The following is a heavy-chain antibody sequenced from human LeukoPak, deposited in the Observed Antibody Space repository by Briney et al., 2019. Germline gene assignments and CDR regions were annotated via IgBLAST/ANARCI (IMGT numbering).Heavy chain of an antibody. CDR2: ISWNSGSI. V-gene: IGHV3-9*01. J-gene: IGHJ4*02. D-gene: IGHD6-19*01. CDR1: GFTFDDYA. CDR3: AKFFSGKYRSGGNY. Sequence: GGSLRLSCAASGFTFDDYAMHWVRQAPGKGLEWVSGISWNSGSIGYADSVKGRFTISRDNSKNTLYLQMNSLRAEDTAVYYCAKFFSGKYRSGGNYWGQGTLVTVSS.